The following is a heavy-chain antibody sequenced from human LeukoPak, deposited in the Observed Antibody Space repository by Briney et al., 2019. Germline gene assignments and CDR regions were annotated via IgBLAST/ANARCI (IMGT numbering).Heavy chain of an antibody. Sequence: GGSLRLSCAAPGFTFSNYALGWVRQAPGKGLEWVSAISDSGDYTYYADSVKGRFTISRDNSKKTLYLEMNTLRAEDTAVYYCARALYSGRWYGMDVWGQGTTVSVSS. D-gene: IGHD6-13*01. CDR3: ARALYSGRWYGMDV. V-gene: IGHV3-23*01. CDR1: GFTFSNYA. CDR2: ISDSGDYT. J-gene: IGHJ6*02.